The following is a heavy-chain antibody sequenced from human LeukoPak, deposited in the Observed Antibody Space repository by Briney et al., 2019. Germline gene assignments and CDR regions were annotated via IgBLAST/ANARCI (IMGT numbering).Heavy chain of an antibody. CDR1: GYTFTNYY. D-gene: IGHD3-22*01. CDR3: ARGRFYTDTSGYSGFDF. CDR2: VNPSGGST. J-gene: IGHJ4*02. Sequence: ASVKVSCKASGYTFTNYYMHWVRQAPGQGLEWLGIVNPSGGSTTYAQKFHARVTMARDTSTSTIYMELSSLTSEDTATYYCARGRFYTDTSGYSGFDFWGQGTRVTVSS. V-gene: IGHV1-46*01.